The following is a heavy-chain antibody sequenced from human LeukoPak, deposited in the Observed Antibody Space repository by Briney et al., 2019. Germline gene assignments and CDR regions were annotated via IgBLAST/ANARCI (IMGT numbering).Heavy chain of an antibody. CDR2: IYYSGNT. V-gene: IGHV4-34*01. CDR1: GGSFSGYY. Sequence: SETLSLTCAVYGGSFSGYYWGWIRQPPGKGLEWIGNIYYSGNTYYNPSLKSRVTMSVDTSKNQFSLKLSSVTAADTAVYYCAKTYYYDPFDYWGQGTLVTVSS. J-gene: IGHJ4*02. D-gene: IGHD3-22*01. CDR3: AKTYYYDPFDY.